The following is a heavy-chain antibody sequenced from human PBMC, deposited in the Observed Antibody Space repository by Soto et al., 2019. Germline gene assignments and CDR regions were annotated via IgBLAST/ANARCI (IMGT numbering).Heavy chain of an antibody. CDR2: IYPGDSDT. J-gene: IGHJ3*02. CDR3: AGRLGYCSGGSCYADAFDI. V-gene: IGHV5-51*01. Sequence: GDSLKISCKGSGYSFTSYWIGWVRQMPGKGLEWMGIIYPGDSDTRYSPSFQGQVTISADKSISTAYLQWSSLKASDTAMYYCAGRLGYCSGGSCYADAFDIWGQGTMVTVSS. D-gene: IGHD2-15*01. CDR1: GYSFTSYW.